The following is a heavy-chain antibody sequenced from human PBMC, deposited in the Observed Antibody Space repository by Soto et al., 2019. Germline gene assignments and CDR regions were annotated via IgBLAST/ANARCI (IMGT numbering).Heavy chain of an antibody. V-gene: IGHV3-33*01. CDR3: ARGRLVPYGSGMDV. J-gene: IGHJ6*02. D-gene: IGHD2-2*01. CDR2: IWFDGSKK. Sequence: QMQLVESGGGVVQPGRSLRLSCAASGFTFRSYGIHWVRQAPGKGLEWVALIWFDGSKKYYVDSVKGRFAVPRDNSKNTLYLQMNSLRVEDTAVYYCARGRLVPYGSGMDVWGQGTTVTVSS. CDR1: GFTFRSYG.